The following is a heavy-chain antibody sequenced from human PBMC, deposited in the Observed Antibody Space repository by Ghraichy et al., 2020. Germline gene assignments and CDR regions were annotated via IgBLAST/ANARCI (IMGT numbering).Heavy chain of an antibody. CDR1: GGTFSSYA. V-gene: IGHV1-69*13. J-gene: IGHJ6*02. CDR3: ARPYGSGTPRDYYYYGMDV. CDR2: IIPIFGTA. Sequence: SVKVSCKASGGTFSSYAISWVRQAPGQGLEWMGGIIPIFGTANYAQKFQGRVTITADESTSTAYMELSSLRSEDTAVYYCARPYGSGTPRDYYYYGMDVWGQGTTVTVSS. D-gene: IGHD3-10*01.